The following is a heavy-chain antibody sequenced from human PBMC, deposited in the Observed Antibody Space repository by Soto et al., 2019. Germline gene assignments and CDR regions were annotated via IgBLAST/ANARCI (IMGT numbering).Heavy chain of an antibody. Sequence: QLPLQESGPGLVKPSETLSLTCSVSGDSISRSTYYWGWMRQPPGKGLEWIASFFYNGNTYYNPTLKRRVTIFGDTSKNQFSLKLSSVTAADTAVYYFARRHGLDIDGYYWGPGIQVTVSS. V-gene: IGHV4-39*01. D-gene: IGHD1-1*01. CDR3: ARRHGLDIDGYY. J-gene: IGHJ4*02. CDR2: FFYNGNT. CDR1: GDSISRSTYY.